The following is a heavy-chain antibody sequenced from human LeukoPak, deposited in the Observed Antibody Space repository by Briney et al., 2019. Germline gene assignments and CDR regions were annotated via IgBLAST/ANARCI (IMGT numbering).Heavy chain of an antibody. D-gene: IGHD2-8*01. V-gene: IGHV4-59*12. CDR2: IYRSGGT. CDR1: GGSISSYY. Sequence: AETLSLTCTISGGSISSYYWSWIRQPPGKGLEWVGEIYRSGGTNYNPSLKSRITISVDKSQNQFSLKVNSLTAADTAVYYCATNGYYCIDVWGKGTTVTVSS. J-gene: IGHJ6*03. CDR3: ATNGYYCIDV.